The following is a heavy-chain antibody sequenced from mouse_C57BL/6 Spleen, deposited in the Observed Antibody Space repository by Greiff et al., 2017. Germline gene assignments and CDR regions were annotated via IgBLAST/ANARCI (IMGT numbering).Heavy chain of an antibody. D-gene: IGHD2-2*01. CDR1: GYTFTSFW. CDR2: INPSNGGT. V-gene: IGHV1-53*01. Sequence: QVQLQQPGTELVKPGASVKLSCKASGYTFTSFWMHWVKQRPGQGLEWIGNINPSNGGTNYNEKFKSKATLTVDKSSSTAYMQLSSLTSEDSAVYYCARLVTTGGYFDYWGQGTTLTVSS. CDR3: ARLVTTGGYFDY. J-gene: IGHJ2*01.